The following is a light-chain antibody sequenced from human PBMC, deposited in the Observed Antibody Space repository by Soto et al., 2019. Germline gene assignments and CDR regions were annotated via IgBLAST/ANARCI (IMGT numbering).Light chain of an antibody. J-gene: IGLJ2*01. Sequence: QSALTQPASVSGSPGQSITISCTGTSSDVGSYNLVSRYQQHPGKAPKLMIYEGSKRPSGVSNRFSGSKSGNTVSLTISGLQAEDEADYYCCSYAGSSTFVVFGGGTKLTVL. CDR3: CSYAGSSTFVV. CDR2: EGS. CDR1: SSDVGSYNL. V-gene: IGLV2-23*03.